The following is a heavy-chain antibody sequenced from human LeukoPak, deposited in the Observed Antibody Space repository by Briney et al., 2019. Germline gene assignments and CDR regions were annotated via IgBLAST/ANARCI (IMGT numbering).Heavy chain of an antibody. V-gene: IGHV3-74*01. CDR3: ARGLSYGMDV. CDR1: KFTFSSYL. CDR2: INKDGTSR. Sequence: GGSLRLPCAASKFTFSSYLMHWVRQAPGKGLVWVSGINKDGTSRRYVDSVKGRFTISRDNVKSTLYLQMDDLRDEDAAVYYCARGLSYGMDVWGQGTTVTVSS. J-gene: IGHJ6*02.